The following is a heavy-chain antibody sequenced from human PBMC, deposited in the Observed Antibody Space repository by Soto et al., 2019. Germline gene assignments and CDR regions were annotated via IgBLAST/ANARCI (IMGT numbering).Heavy chain of an antibody. Sequence: EVRLLESGGGLVQPGGSLRLSCAASGLTFNSYAMTWVRQAPGRGLEWVSGVDGSGFTSYHADSVKGRFTISRDNSKNTLYLQMNSLRAEDTAVYYCAKALGLYCGGDCFDAFDVWGQGAMVSVSS. CDR3: AKALGLYCGGDCFDAFDV. D-gene: IGHD2-21*02. J-gene: IGHJ3*01. CDR2: VDGSGFTS. V-gene: IGHV3-23*01. CDR1: GLTFNSYA.